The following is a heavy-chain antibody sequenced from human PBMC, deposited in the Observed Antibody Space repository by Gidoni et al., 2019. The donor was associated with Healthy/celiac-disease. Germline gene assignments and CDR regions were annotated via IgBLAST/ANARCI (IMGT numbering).Heavy chain of an antibody. Sequence: QVQLVQSGAEVKKPGASVKVSCKASGYTFTSYAMHWVRQAPGQRLEWMGWINAGNGNTKYSQKFQGRVTITRDTSASTAYMELSSLRSEDTAVYYCARANLFTDNWNYVFARPAGAFDIWGQGTMVTVSS. D-gene: IGHD1-7*01. CDR1: GYTFTSYA. CDR2: INAGNGNT. J-gene: IGHJ3*02. V-gene: IGHV1-3*01. CDR3: ARANLFTDNWNYVFARPAGAFDI.